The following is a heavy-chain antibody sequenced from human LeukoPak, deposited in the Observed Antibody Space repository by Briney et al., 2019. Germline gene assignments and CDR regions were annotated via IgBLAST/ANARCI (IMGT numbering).Heavy chain of an antibody. CDR3: ARDQPRWHYYGMDV. Sequence: GGSLRLSCAASGFTFSSYWMSWVRQAPGKGLEWVANIKQDGSEKYYVDSVKGRFTISRDNAKNSLYLQMNSLRAEDTAVYYCARDQPRWHYYGMDVWGQGTTVTVSS. V-gene: IGHV3-7*01. J-gene: IGHJ6*02. D-gene: IGHD4-23*01. CDR2: IKQDGSEK. CDR1: GFTFSSYW.